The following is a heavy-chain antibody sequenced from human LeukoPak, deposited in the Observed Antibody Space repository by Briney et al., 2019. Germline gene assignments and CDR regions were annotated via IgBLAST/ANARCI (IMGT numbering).Heavy chain of an antibody. CDR3: ARLGGSLLRNAFDI. CDR2: IYPGDSDT. J-gene: IGHJ3*02. CDR1: GYSFTSYC. Sequence: GESLKISCKGSGYSFTSYCIAWVRQMPGKGLQWMGSIYPGDSDTRYSPSFQGQVTISAAKSISTAYLQWRTLKASDTAMYYCARLGGSLLRNAFDIWGQGTMVTVSS. D-gene: IGHD3-22*01. V-gene: IGHV5-51*01.